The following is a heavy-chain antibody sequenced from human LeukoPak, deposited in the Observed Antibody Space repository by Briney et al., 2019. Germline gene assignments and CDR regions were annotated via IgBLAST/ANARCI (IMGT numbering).Heavy chain of an antibody. V-gene: IGHV3-9*01. CDR2: ISWNSGSI. CDR1: GFTFDDYA. CDR3: AKGLVAGPDY. Sequence: PGRFLRLSCAASGFTFDDYAMHWVRQAPGKGLEWVSGISWNSGSIGYADSVKGRFTVSRDNAKNSLYLQMNSLRAEDTALYYCAKGLVAGPDYWGQGALVTVSS. J-gene: IGHJ4*02. D-gene: IGHD6-19*01.